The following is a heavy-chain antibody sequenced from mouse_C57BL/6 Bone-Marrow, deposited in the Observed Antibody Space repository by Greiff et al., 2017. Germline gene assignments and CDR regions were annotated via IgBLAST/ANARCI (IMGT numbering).Heavy chain of an antibody. V-gene: IGHV14-4*01. Sequence: VQLQQSGAELVRPGASVKLSCTASGFNIKDDYMHWGKQRPEQGLEWIGWIDPENGDTEYASKFQGKATITADTSSNTAYLQLSSLTSEDTAVYYCTLYWFAYWGQGTLVTVSA. CDR3: TLYWFAY. J-gene: IGHJ3*01. CDR2: IDPENGDT. CDR1: GFNIKDDY.